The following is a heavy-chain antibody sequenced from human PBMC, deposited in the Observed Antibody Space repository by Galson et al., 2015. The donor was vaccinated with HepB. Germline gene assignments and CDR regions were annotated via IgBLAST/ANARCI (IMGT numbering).Heavy chain of an antibody. V-gene: IGHV3-73*01. CDR1: GFTFSGSA. J-gene: IGHJ6*02. CDR3: TRRLLAGTGYYYGIHV. Sequence: SLRLSCAASGFTFSGSAMHWVRQASGKGLEWVGRIRSKANSYATASAASLKGRCTISRDDSKNTAYLQMNSLKTEDTAVYYCTRRLLAGTGYYYGIHVWGQGTTVTVSS. D-gene: IGHD6-13*01. CDR2: IRSKANSYAT.